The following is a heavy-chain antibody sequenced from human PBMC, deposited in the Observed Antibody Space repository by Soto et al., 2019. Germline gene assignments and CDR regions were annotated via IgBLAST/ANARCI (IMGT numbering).Heavy chain of an antibody. J-gene: IGHJ6*02. Sequence: SETLSLTCAVSGGSISSSNWWSWVRQPPGKGLEWIGEIYHSGSTNYNPSLKSRVTISVDKSKNQFSLKLSSVAAADTAVYYCARDVGFWSGSALYYYYGMDVWGQGTTVTVSS. CDR1: GGSISSSNW. CDR3: ARDVGFWSGSALYYYYGMDV. CDR2: IYHSGST. D-gene: IGHD3-3*01. V-gene: IGHV4-4*02.